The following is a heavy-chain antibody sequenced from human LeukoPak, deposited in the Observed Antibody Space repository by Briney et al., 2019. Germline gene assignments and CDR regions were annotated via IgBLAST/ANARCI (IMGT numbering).Heavy chain of an antibody. CDR1: GGSISSYY. V-gene: IGHV4-59*01. D-gene: IGHD6-13*01. CDR3: ARGTQQLVNFDY. J-gene: IGHJ4*02. Sequence: SETLSLTCTVSGGSISSYYWSWIRQPPGKGLEWIGYIYYSGSTNYNPSLKSRVTISVDTSKNQFSLKLSSVTAADTAVYYCARGTQQLVNFDYWGQGTLVTVSS. CDR2: IYYSGST.